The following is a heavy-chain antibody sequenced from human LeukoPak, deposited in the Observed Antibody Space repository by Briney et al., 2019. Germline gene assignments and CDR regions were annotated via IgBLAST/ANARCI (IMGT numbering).Heavy chain of an antibody. CDR2: ISYSGST. CDR1: GGSISSSSYY. CDR3: ARHRSTVLGGTLRIFDY. Sequence: PSETLSLTCTVSGGSISSSSYYWGWIRQPPGEGLEWIGSISYSGSTYYNPSLKSRVTIPVDTSKNQFSLKLSSVTAADTAVYYCARHRSTVLGGTLRIFDYWGQGTLVTVSS. D-gene: IGHD1-26*01. J-gene: IGHJ4*02. V-gene: IGHV4-39*01.